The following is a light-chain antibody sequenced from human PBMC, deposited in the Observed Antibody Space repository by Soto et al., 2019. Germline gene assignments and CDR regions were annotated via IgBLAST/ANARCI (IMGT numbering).Light chain of an antibody. J-gene: IGKJ5*01. CDR2: DAS. Sequence: LTQSPATLSVSPGERATLSCRASQSVSSYLAWYQQKPGQAPRLLIYDASTRATGIPARFSGSGAGTDFTLTISSLLPEDFAVYYCQQRSNWPPGLTFGQGTRLEIK. CDR3: QQRSNWPPGLT. CDR1: QSVSSY. V-gene: IGKV3-11*01.